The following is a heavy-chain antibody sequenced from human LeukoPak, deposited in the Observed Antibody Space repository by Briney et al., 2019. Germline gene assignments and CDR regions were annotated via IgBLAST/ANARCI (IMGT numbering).Heavy chain of an antibody. Sequence: APVKVSCKASGGTFSSYAISWVRQAPGQGLEWMGRIIPILGIANYAQKFQGRVTITADKSTSTAYMELSSLRSEDTAVYYCARGGGYGSQKLNWFDPWGQGTLVTVSP. D-gene: IGHD3-10*01. CDR2: IIPILGIA. CDR3: ARGGGYGSQKLNWFDP. J-gene: IGHJ5*02. CDR1: GGTFSSYA. V-gene: IGHV1-69*04.